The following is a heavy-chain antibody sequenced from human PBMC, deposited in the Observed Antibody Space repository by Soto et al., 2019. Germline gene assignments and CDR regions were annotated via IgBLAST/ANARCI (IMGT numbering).Heavy chain of an antibody. CDR2: IGTTGDT. CDR1: GFTFSSYD. Sequence: PGGSLRLSWSASGFTFSSYDMHWVRQGTGKGLEWVSAIGTTGDTYYAGSVKGRFTISRENAKNSLYLQMNSLRAGDTAIYFCARAIAPSLFDYWGQGTLVAVSP. CDR3: ARAIAPSLFDY. D-gene: IGHD3-22*01. V-gene: IGHV3-13*04. J-gene: IGHJ4*02.